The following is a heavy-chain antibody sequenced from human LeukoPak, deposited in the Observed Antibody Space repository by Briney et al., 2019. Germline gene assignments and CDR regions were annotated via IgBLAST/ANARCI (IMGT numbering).Heavy chain of an antibody. CDR2: INSDGSST. Sequence: PGGSLRLSCVASGFTFSSYWMHWVRQAPGKGLVWVSHINSDGSSTTYADSVKGRFTISRDNAKNTLYLQMNSLRAEDTAVYYCARDKLLMVYAIPYYYYGMDVWGQGTTVTVSS. CDR1: GFTFSSYW. J-gene: IGHJ6*02. D-gene: IGHD2-8*01. CDR3: ARDKLLMVYAIPYYYYGMDV. V-gene: IGHV3-74*01.